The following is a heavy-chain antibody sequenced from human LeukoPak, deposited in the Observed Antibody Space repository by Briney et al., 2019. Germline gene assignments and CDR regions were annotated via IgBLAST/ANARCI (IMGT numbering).Heavy chain of an antibody. Sequence: GGSLRLSCAASGFTFDDYDMHWVRQAPGKGLEWVSLISGDGGSTYYADSVKGRFTISRDNSKNSLYLQMNSMRTEDTALYYCAKGGMVPYYYYGMDVWGQGTTVTVSS. CDR1: GFTFDDYD. J-gene: IGHJ6*02. D-gene: IGHD3-10*01. CDR3: AKGGMVPYYYYGMDV. V-gene: IGHV3-43*02. CDR2: ISGDGGST.